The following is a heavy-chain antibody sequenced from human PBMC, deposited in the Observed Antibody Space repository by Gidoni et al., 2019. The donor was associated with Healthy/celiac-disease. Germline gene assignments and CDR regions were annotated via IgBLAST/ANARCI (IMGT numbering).Heavy chain of an antibody. J-gene: IGHJ2*01. CDR1: GFTFHSSA. Sequence: QMQLVQSGPEVKKPGTSVQVSCKASGFTFHSSAVQCLRLARGHRLEWIGWIVVGRGDTNYAQKFQERVTITRDMSTSTAYMELSSLRSEDTAVYYCAAGLNYDFWTGNYLGNWYFDLWGRGTLVTVSS. D-gene: IGHD3-3*01. V-gene: IGHV1-58*01. CDR3: AAGLNYDFWTGNYLGNWYFDL. CDR2: IVVGRGDT.